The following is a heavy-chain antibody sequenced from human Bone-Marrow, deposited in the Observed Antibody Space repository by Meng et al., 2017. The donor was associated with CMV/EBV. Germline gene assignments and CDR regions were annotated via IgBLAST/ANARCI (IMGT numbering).Heavy chain of an antibody. J-gene: IGHJ4*02. D-gene: IGHD4-17*01. Sequence: ASVKVSCKASGYNFNKYFIHWVRQAPGQGLEWMAIFDPSDGSTTYAQKFVARVTISVDTSKNQFSLKLSSVTAADTAVYYCARGVATVTTYSPIYFDYWGQGTLVTVSS. CDR3: ARGVATVTTYSPIYFDY. CDR1: GYNFNKYF. CDR2: FDPSDGST. V-gene: IGHV1-46*02.